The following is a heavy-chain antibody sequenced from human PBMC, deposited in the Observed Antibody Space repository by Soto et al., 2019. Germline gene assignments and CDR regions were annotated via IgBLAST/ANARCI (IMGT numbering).Heavy chain of an antibody. Sequence: SLKVSCKASCYTFTNYGIIWVRQAPVQGLEWMGWISAYNGNTNYAQKLQGRVTMTTDTSTSTAYMELRSLRSDDTAVYYCARRHYDILTGYSYYYYGMDVWGQGTTVTVSS. CDR2: ISAYNGNT. V-gene: IGHV1-18*01. D-gene: IGHD3-9*01. CDR3: ARRHYDILTGYSYYYYGMDV. CDR1: CYTFTNYG. J-gene: IGHJ6*02.